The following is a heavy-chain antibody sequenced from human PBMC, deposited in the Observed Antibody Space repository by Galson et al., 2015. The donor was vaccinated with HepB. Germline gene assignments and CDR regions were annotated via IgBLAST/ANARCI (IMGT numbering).Heavy chain of an antibody. Sequence: SLRLSCAASGFTFSNYGMHWVRQAPGKGLEWVAVMWFDGINKFYADSVKGRFSISRDNSKNTLFLQMNSLRAEDTAVYYCARDGGDGYNKFDYWGQGTLVTVSS. CDR1: GFTFSNYG. CDR2: MWFDGINK. D-gene: IGHD5-24*01. V-gene: IGHV3-33*01. J-gene: IGHJ4*02. CDR3: ARDGGDGYNKFDY.